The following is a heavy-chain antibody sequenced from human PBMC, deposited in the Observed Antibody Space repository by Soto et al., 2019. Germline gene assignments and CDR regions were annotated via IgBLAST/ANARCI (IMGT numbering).Heavy chain of an antibody. Sequence: GGSLRLSCAASGFTFSSYAMHWVRQAPGKGLEWVAVISYDGSNKYYADSVKGRFTISRDNSKNTLYLQMNSLRAEDTAVYYCARAFRMEYGRPYYYYGMDVWGQGTTVTVSS. V-gene: IGHV3-30-3*01. D-gene: IGHD3-10*01. J-gene: IGHJ6*02. CDR2: ISYDGSNK. CDR3: ARAFRMEYGRPYYYYGMDV. CDR1: GFTFSSYA.